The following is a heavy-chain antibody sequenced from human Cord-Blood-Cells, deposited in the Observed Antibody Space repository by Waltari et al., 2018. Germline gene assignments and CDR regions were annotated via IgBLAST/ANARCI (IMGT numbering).Heavy chain of an antibody. CDR3: ARLGVDGWYESWRDDAFDI. CDR1: GYSISSGYY. D-gene: IGHD6-19*01. CDR2: IYHSGST. J-gene: IGHJ3*02. Sequence: QVQLQESGPGLVKPSETLSLTCAVSGYSISSGYYWGWIRQPPGKGLEWIGSIYHSGSTYYNPSLKSRVTISVDTSKNQFSLKLSSVTAADTAVYYCARLGVDGWYESWRDDAFDIWGQGTMVTVSS. V-gene: IGHV4-38-2*01.